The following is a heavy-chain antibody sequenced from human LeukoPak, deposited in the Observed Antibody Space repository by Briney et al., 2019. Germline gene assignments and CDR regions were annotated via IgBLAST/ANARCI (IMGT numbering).Heavy chain of an antibody. Sequence: GASVKVSCKASGYTFTSYGISWVRQAPGQGLEWMGRIIPILGIANYAQKFQGRVTITADKSTSTAYMELSSLRSEDTAVYYCARSSSGSYYNNYWGQGTLVTVSS. CDR2: IIPILGIA. CDR3: ARSSSGSYYNNY. D-gene: IGHD3-10*01. J-gene: IGHJ4*02. CDR1: GYTFTSYG. V-gene: IGHV1-69*04.